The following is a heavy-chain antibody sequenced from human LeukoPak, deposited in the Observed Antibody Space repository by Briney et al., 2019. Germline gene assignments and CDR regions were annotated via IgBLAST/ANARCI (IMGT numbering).Heavy chain of an antibody. CDR3: TRVYTTGYPIDY. Sequence: ASVKVSCKASGYTFTTYDINWVRQVTGQGLDWIGWVTPNNGNSGYAQKFQGRVTLTRDTSISTAYMEMTSLRSDDSAVYYCTRVYTTGYPIDYWGQGTLVTVSS. CDR2: VTPNNGNS. D-gene: IGHD3-9*01. V-gene: IGHV1-8*01. CDR1: GYTFTTYD. J-gene: IGHJ4*02.